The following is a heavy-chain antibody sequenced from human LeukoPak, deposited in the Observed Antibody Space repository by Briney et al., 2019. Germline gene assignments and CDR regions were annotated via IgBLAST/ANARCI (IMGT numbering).Heavy chain of an antibody. Sequence: PGGSLRLSCAASGFTFSSYAMSWVRQAPGKGLEWVSAVSGSGGYTYYADSVKGRFTISRDNSKNTLSLQMNSLRAEDTAVYYCAKLGGLIAQNNFLGWLDPWGQGTLVTVSS. J-gene: IGHJ5*02. CDR3: AKLGGLIAQNNFLGWLDP. V-gene: IGHV3-23*01. CDR2: VSGSGGYT. CDR1: GFTFSSYA. D-gene: IGHD2/OR15-2a*01.